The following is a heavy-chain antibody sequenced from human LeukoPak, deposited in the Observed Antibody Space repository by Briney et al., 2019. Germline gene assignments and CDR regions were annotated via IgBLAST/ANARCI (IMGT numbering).Heavy chain of an antibody. CDR1: GYTFTVYY. CDR3: ARSNVLTARGAFDI. V-gene: IGHV1-2*02. J-gene: IGHJ3*02. CDR2: INPNSGGT. D-gene: IGHD3-9*01. Sequence: ASVKVSCKASGYTFTVYYMHWVRQAPGQGLEWMGWINPNSGGTNYAQKFQGRVTMTRDTAISTAYMELSRLKSDDTSVYFCARSNVLTARGAFDIWGHGTRITVSS.